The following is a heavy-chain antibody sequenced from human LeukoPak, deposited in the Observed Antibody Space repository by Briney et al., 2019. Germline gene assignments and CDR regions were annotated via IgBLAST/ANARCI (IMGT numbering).Heavy chain of an antibody. J-gene: IGHJ4*02. CDR2: ISAYNGNT. V-gene: IGHV1-18*01. Sequence: ASVKVSCKASGYTFTSYGISWVRQAPGQGLEWMGWISAYNGNTNYAQKLQGRVTLTRDTSTSTVYMEVNNLRFEDTALYYCAREGPPGSHSYYFDYWGQGILVTVSS. CDR3: AREGPPGSHSYYFDY. CDR1: GYTFTSYG. D-gene: IGHD1-26*01.